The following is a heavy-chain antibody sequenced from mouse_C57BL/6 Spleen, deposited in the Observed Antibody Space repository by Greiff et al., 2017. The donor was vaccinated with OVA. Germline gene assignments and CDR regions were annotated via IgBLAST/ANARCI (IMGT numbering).Heavy chain of an antibody. V-gene: IGHV1-69*01. CDR2: IDPSDSYT. J-gene: IGHJ1*03. CDR1: GYTFTSYW. D-gene: IGHD1-1*01. Sequence: VQLQQPGAELVMPGASVKLSCKASGYTFTSYWMHWVKQRPGQGLEWIGEIDPSDSYTNYNQKFKGKSTLTVDKSSSTAYMQLSSLTSEDSAVYYCARCGGIYYGSSWYFDVWGTGTTVTVSS. CDR3: ARCGGIYYGSSWYFDV.